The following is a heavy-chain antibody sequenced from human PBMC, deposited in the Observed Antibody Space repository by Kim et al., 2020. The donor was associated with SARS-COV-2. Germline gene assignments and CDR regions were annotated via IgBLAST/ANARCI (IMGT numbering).Heavy chain of an antibody. J-gene: IGHJ3*02. D-gene: IGHD6-13*01. V-gene: IGHV3-48*03. Sequence: GGSLRLSCAASGFTFSSYEMNWVRQAPGKGLEWVSYISSSGSTIYYADSVKGRFTISRDNAKNSLYLQMNSLRAEDTAVYYCVLIAAGTLFGAFDIWGQGTMVTVA. CDR2: ISSSGSTI. CDR3: VLIAAGTLFGAFDI. CDR1: GFTFSSYE.